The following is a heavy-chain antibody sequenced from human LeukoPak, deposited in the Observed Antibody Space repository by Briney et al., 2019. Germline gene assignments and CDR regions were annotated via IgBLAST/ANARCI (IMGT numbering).Heavy chain of an antibody. CDR1: GYTFTSYA. J-gene: IGHJ6*03. CDR3: AREKSYYYYYYMDV. V-gene: IGHV7-4-1*02. Sequence: ASVKVSCRASGYTFTSYAMNWVRQAPGQGLEWMGWINTNTGNPTYAQGFTGRFVFSLDTSVSTAYLQISSLKAEDTAVYYCAREKSYYYYYYMDVWGKGTTVTVSS. CDR2: INTNTGNP.